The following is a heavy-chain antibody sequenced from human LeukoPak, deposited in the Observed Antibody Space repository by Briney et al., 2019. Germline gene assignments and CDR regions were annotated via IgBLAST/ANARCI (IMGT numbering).Heavy chain of an antibody. J-gene: IGHJ5*02. CDR2: IYTSGST. CDR3: ARGTMVRGFGWFDP. D-gene: IGHD3-10*01. CDR1: GGSISSYY. Sequence: SETLSLTCTVSGGSISSYYWSWIRQPAGKGLEWIGRIYTSGSTNYNPSLKSRVTMSVDTSKKQLSLKLRSVTAAETAVYYCARGTMVRGFGWFDPWGQGTLVTVSS. V-gene: IGHV4-4*07.